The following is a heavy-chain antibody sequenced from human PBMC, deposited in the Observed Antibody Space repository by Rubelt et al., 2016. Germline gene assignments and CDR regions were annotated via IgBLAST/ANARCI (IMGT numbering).Heavy chain of an antibody. V-gene: IGHV3-7*01. J-gene: IGHJ1*01. D-gene: IGHD6-6*01. CDR3: ARDPTSSFRYFQH. Sequence: WVANIRQDGNEIYYVDSVKGRFTISRDNAKNSLFLQMNSLRAEDTAVYYCARDPTSSFRYFQHWGQGTLVTVSS. CDR2: IRQDGNEI.